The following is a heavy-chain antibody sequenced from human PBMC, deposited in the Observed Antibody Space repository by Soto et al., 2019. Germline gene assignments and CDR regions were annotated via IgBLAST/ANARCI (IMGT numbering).Heavy chain of an antibody. CDR1: GGSIISGDYY. J-gene: IGHJ5*02. Sequence: SETLSVTCTVAGGSIISGDYYWSWNRQSPARGLEWIGFIYYSGATYPNPSLKTRISMSVDTSKNQFSLKLSSVTAADTAVYYCARGVPYSYGYVSWFDPWGQGTLVTVSS. CDR2: IYYSGAT. CDR3: ARGVPYSYGYVSWFDP. V-gene: IGHV4-30-4*02. D-gene: IGHD5-18*01.